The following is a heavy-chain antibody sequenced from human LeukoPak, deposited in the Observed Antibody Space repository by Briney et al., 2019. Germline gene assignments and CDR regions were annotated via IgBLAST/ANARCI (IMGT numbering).Heavy chain of an antibody. CDR1: GGSISGYY. CDR2: IYTSGST. Sequence: SETLSLTCSVSGGSISGYYWSWIRQPAGKGLEWIGRIYTSGSTNYNPSLKSRVTMSVDTSKNQFSLKLSSVTAADTAVYYCARERYFDWLLYQNYFDYWGQGTLVTVSS. D-gene: IGHD3-9*01. V-gene: IGHV4-4*07. CDR3: ARERYFDWLLYQNYFDY. J-gene: IGHJ4*02.